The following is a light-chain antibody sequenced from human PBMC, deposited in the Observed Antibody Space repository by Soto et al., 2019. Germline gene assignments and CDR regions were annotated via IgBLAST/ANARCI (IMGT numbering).Light chain of an antibody. J-gene: IGLJ3*02. CDR3: CSYAGGSTWV. CDR2: EGS. V-gene: IGLV2-23*01. CDR1: SSDVGIYNL. Sequence: QSALTQPASVSGSPGQSIAISCTGTSSDVGIYNLVSWYQQHPGKAPKLMIYEGSKRPSGVSNRFSGSKSGNTASLTISGLQAEDEADYYCCSYAGGSTWVFGGGTKVTVL.